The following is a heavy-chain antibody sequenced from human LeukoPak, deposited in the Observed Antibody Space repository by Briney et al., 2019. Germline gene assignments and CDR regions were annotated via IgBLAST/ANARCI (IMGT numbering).Heavy chain of an antibody. CDR1: GFTFSSYA. CDR2: ISGSGAST. J-gene: IGHJ4*02. Sequence: GGSMRLSCAASGFTFSSYAMSWVRQAPGKGLEWVSTISGSGASTYYADSVKGRFTISRDNSKNTLYLQMNSLRAEDTAVYYCVKYYDSSGSYYFDYWGQGTLVTVSS. CDR3: VKYYDSSGSYYFDY. D-gene: IGHD3-22*01. V-gene: IGHV3-23*01.